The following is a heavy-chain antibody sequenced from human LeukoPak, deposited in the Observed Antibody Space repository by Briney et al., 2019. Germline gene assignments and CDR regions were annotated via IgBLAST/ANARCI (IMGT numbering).Heavy chain of an antibody. D-gene: IGHD1-26*01. J-gene: IGHJ4*02. CDR1: GFSFSNYW. CDR3: ASRAVSGTYYVYYFDY. V-gene: IGHV3-74*03. Sequence: PGGSLRLLCAVSGFSFSNYWMHWVRQVPGKGLEWVSRINSDGSSTTYADSVKGRFTISRDNAKNTLYLQMNSLRAEDTAVYYCASRAVSGTYYVYYFDYWGQGTLVTVSS. CDR2: INSDGSST.